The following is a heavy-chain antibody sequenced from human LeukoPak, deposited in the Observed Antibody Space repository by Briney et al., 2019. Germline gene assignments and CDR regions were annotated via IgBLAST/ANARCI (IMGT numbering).Heavy chain of an antibody. J-gene: IGHJ5*02. V-gene: IGHV3-7*01. Sequence: GGTLRLTCAASGFPFISYWMSYVRQAPGKGLEWVANIKQEGREKYYVDSVKGRVTISRDNAKNSLYLQMNSLRAEDTAVYYCARDDCSSISCYHNWFDPWGQGTLVTVSS. CDR1: GFPFISYW. CDR2: IKQEGREK. CDR3: ARDDCSSISCYHNWFDP. D-gene: IGHD2-2*01.